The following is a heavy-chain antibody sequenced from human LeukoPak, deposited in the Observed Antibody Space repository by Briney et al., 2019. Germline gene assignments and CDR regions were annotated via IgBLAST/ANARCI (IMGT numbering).Heavy chain of an antibody. Sequence: ASVKVSCKASGYTFTSYGISWLRQAPGQGLEWMGWISAYNGNTNYAQKLQGRVTMTTDTSTSTAYMELRSLRSDDTAVYYCARDIPGEGSLDAFDIWGQGTMVTVSS. V-gene: IGHV1-18*01. CDR1: GYTFTSYG. J-gene: IGHJ3*02. CDR2: ISAYNGNT. CDR3: ARDIPGEGSLDAFDI. D-gene: IGHD2-21*01.